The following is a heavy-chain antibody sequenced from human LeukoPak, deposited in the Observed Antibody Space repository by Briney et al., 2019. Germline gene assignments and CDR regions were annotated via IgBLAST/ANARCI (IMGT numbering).Heavy chain of an antibody. V-gene: IGHV1-46*01. CDR1: GYTFTSYY. J-gene: IGHJ4*02. CDR2: INPSGGST. CDR3: AKVGATSREFDY. Sequence: ASVKVSCKASGYTFTSYYMHWVRQAPGQGLEWMGIINPSGGSTSYAQKFQGRVTMTRDMSTSTVYMELSSLRSEDTAVYYCAKVGATSREFDYWGQGTLVTVSS. D-gene: IGHD1-26*01.